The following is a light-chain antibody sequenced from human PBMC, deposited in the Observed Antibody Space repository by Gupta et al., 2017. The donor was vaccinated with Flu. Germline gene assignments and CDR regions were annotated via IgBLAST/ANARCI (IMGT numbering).Light chain of an antibody. J-gene: IGLJ3*02. CDR2: LNSDGSH. Sequence: QLVLTQSPSASASLGASVKLTCTLSRGHSSYAIAWHQQQPEKGPRYLMKLNSDGSHSKGDGIPDRFSGSISGAERYLTISSLQSDDEADYYCQTWGTGIRVFGGGTRLTVL. V-gene: IGLV4-69*01. CDR3: QTWGTGIRV. CDR1: RGHSSYA.